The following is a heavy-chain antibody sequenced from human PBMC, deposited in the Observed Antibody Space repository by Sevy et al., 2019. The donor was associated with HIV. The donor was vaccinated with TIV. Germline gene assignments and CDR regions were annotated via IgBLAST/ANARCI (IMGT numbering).Heavy chain of an antibody. V-gene: IGHV3-23*01. Sequence: GGSLRLSCAASGFTFSSYAMSWVRQAPGKGLEWVSAISGSGGSTYYADSGKGRFTISRDNSKNTLYLQMNSLRAEDTAVYYCAKEGNSGSYYLIRHDAFDIWGQGTMVTVSS. CDR2: ISGSGGST. CDR3: AKEGNSGSYYLIRHDAFDI. CDR1: GFTFSSYA. D-gene: IGHD1-26*01. J-gene: IGHJ3*02.